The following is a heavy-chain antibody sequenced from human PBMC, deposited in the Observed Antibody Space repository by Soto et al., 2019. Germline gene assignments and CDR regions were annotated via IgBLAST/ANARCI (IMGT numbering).Heavy chain of an antibody. D-gene: IGHD5-12*01. CDR1: GGSFSGYY. Sequence: QVQLHQWGAGLLKPSETLSLTCAVYGGSFSGYYWSWIRQPPGKGLEWIGEIDHSGSTNYNPSLKSRVTISVDTSKNQFSLNLNSVTAADTALYYCARLSLSWGRLLDYWGQGALVTVSS. V-gene: IGHV4-34*01. J-gene: IGHJ4*02. CDR2: IDHSGST. CDR3: ARLSLSWGRLLDY.